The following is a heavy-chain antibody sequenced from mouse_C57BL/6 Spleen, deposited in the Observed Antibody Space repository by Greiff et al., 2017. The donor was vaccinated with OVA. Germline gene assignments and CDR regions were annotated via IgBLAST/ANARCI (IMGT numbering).Heavy chain of an antibody. V-gene: IGHV14-1*01. CDR2: IDPEDGDT. J-gene: IGHJ3*01. CDR3: TTDITTLVADAY. Sequence: EVQLQQSGAELVRPGASVKLSCTASGFNIKDYYMHWVKQRPEQGLEWIGRIDPEDGDTEYAPKFQGKATMTADTSSNTAYLQLSSLTSEDTAVYYCTTDITTLVADAYWGQGTLVTVSA. D-gene: IGHD1-1*01. CDR1: GFNIKDYY.